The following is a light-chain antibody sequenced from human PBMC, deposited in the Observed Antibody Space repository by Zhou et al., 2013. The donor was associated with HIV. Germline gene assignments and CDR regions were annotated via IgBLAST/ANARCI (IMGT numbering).Light chain of an antibody. CDR2: KAS. Sequence: DIQMTQSPSTLSASVGDRVTIACRASQSISNWLAWYQQRPGKAPKLLIYKASTLEGGAPLRFSGSRSGTDFSLTISSLQPEDVATYFCQSYDSDLLTFGGGTKVEIK. J-gene: IGKJ4*02. V-gene: IGKV1-5*03. CDR3: QSYDSDLLT. CDR1: QSISNW.